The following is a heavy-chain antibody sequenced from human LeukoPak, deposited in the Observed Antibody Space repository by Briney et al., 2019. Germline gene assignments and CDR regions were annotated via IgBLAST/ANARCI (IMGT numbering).Heavy chain of an antibody. CDR2: IYHSGST. Sequence: PSETLSLTCTVSGGSISSGGYYWSWIPQPPGKGLEWIGYIYHSGSTYYNPSLKSRVTISVDTSKNQFSLKLSSVTAADTAVYYCARVLADIAVADYWGQGTLVTVSS. D-gene: IGHD6-19*01. CDR1: GGSISSGGYY. J-gene: IGHJ4*02. V-gene: IGHV4-30-2*01. CDR3: ARVLADIAVADY.